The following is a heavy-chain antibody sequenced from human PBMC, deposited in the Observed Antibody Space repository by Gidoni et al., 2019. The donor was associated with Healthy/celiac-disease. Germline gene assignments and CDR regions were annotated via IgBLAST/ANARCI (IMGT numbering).Heavy chain of an antibody. Sequence: QVQLVESGGGVVQPGRSLRLSCAASGFTFSSYGMHWVRQAPGKGLEWVAVIWYDGSNKYYADSVKGRFTISRDNSKNTLYLQMNSLRAEDTAVYYCARDTYPSIVVVTDAFDIWGQGTMVTVSS. CDR3: ARDTYPSIVVVTDAFDI. CDR2: IWYDGSNK. CDR1: GFTFSSYG. V-gene: IGHV3-33*01. J-gene: IGHJ3*02. D-gene: IGHD2-21*02.